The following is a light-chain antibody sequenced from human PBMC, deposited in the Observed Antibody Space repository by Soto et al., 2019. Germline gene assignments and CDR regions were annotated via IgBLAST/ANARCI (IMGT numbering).Light chain of an antibody. V-gene: IGKV3-20*01. CDR2: GAS. CDR3: QQYGSSKT. Sequence: EIVWTQSPGSLSLSPGEIATLSCSASQSVSSSYLAWYQQKPGQAPRLLIYGASSRATGIPDRFSGSGSGTAFTLTIRSLEPEDFAVYYCQQYGSSKTFGQGTKVDIK. CDR1: QSVSSSY. J-gene: IGKJ1*01.